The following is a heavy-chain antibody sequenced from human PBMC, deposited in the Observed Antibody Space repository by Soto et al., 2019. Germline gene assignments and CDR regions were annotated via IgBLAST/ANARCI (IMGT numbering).Heavy chain of an antibody. CDR1: GHTFSSHS. V-gene: IGHV1-69*01. D-gene: IGHD2-2*01. CDR3: ATGSFTSTGGRIGYHYNAMDV. Sequence: QVQLVQSGAEVKKPGSSVKVSCKSSGHTFSSHSINWVRQAPGQGLEWMGGIIPIFGPANFAKKFQGRVTITADESTTTAYMELNSLRSEEPAVYYCATGSFTSTGGRIGYHYNAMDVWGQGTTVTVSS. CDR2: IIPIFGPA. J-gene: IGHJ6*02.